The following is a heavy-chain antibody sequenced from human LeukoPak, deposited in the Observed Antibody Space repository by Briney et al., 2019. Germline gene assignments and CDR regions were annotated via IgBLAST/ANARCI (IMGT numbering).Heavy chain of an antibody. CDR1: EFTFSSYS. V-gene: IGHV3-21*01. CDR2: ISSIRNYI. Sequence: GGSLRLSCEASEFTFSSYSINWFRQAPGKGLEWVSSISSIRNYIYYADSVRGRFTLSRDNARNSLYLQMNSLRAEDTAVYYCARLRGGYNYALGPFDYWGQGTLVTVSS. D-gene: IGHD5-18*01. CDR3: ARLRGGYNYALGPFDY. J-gene: IGHJ4*02.